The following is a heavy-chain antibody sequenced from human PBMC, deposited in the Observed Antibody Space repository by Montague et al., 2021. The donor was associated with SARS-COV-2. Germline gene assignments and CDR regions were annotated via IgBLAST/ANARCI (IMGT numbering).Heavy chain of an antibody. CDR2: IYYSGST. V-gene: IGHV4-39*01. Sequence: SETLSLTCTVSGGSISSSSYYWGWIRQPPGKGLEWIGSIYYSGSTYYNPSLKSRVTISVDTSKNQFSLKLSSVTAADTAVYYCARVWRQQLVRLYGMDVWGQGTTVTVSS. CDR1: GGSISSSSYY. CDR3: ARVWRQQLVRLYGMDV. D-gene: IGHD6-13*01. J-gene: IGHJ6*02.